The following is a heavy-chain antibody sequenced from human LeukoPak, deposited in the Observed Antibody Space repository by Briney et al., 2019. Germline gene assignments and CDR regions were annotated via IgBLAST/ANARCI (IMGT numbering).Heavy chain of an antibody. V-gene: IGHV1-24*01. J-gene: IGHJ6*02. CDR3: ARPNLGYCSSTSCRSLDYYGMDV. D-gene: IGHD2-2*01. CDR2: FDPEDGET. CDR1: GYTLTELS. Sequence: ASVKVSCKVSGYTLTELSMHWVRQAPGKGLEWMGGFDPEDGETIYAQKFQGRVTITADESTSTAYMELSSLRSEDTAVYYCARPNLGYCSSTSCRSLDYYGMDVWGQGTTVTVSS.